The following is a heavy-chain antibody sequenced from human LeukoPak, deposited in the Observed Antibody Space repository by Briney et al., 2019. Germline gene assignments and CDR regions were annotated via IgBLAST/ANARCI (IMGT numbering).Heavy chain of an antibody. CDR1: GFTLSSYG. CDR2: ISYGGSNK. CDR3: ASGYSYGYGY. V-gene: IGHV3-30*03. D-gene: IGHD5-18*01. Sequence: GGSLRLSCASSGFTLSSYGMHWVRQAPGKGLEWVAVISYGGSNKYYADSVKGRFTISRDNSKNTLYLQMNSLRAEDTAVYYCASGYSYGYGYWGQGTLVTVSS. J-gene: IGHJ4*02.